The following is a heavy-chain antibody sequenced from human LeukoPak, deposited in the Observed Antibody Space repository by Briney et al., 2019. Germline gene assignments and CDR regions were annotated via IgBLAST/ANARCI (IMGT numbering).Heavy chain of an antibody. CDR1: GFTVSSNY. Sequence: PGGSLRLSCAASGFTVSSNYMSWVRQAPEKGLEWVSVIYSGGSTYYADSVKGRFTISRDNSKNTLYLQMNSLRAEDTAVYYCAKDLAYSGSYYSDYWGQGTLVTVFS. CDR2: IYSGGST. CDR3: AKDLAYSGSYYSDY. V-gene: IGHV3-66*01. D-gene: IGHD1-26*01. J-gene: IGHJ4*02.